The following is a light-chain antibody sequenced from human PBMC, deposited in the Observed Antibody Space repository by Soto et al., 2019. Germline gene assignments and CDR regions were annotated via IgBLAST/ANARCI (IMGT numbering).Light chain of an antibody. CDR1: QSVSSN. V-gene: IGKV3-15*01. CDR2: ATS. Sequence: IVMTQSPATLSVSPGERATLSCRASQSVSSNLAWYQQKPGQAPRLLIYATSTRATGIPARFSAGGSGTEFTLTISSLQSEDFAVYYCQQYSNSYTFGQGTKLEIK. CDR3: QQYSNSYT. J-gene: IGKJ2*01.